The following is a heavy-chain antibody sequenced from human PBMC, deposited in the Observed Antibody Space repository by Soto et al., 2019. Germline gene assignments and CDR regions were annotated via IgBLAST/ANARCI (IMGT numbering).Heavy chain of an antibody. J-gene: IGHJ4*02. CDR3: VRAVEGATRHSDFDS. D-gene: IGHD2-21*01. Sequence: GNLFLTSDVAGTSIDNSDSFWGWLRHPPGRGLEFLGIVYCSGGTYYNPSLKSRVTVSVDTCKNQVALRVRSVTVAETAMYYCVRAVEGATRHSDFDSWGRRFVVTVS. CDR1: GTSIDNSDSF. V-gene: IGHV4-39*01. CDR2: VYCSGGT.